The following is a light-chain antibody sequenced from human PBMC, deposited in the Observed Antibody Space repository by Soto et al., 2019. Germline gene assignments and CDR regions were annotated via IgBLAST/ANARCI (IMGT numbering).Light chain of an antibody. CDR1: QSISNW. CDR3: QHYNSYSEA. J-gene: IGKJ1*01. CDR2: HAS. Sequence: DIQMTQSPSTLPAAVGDRFTITCRASQSISNWLAWYQQKPGTAPKVLIYHASNLQSGVRSRFSGSGSGTEFTLTISSLQPDDFATYYCQHYNSYSEAFGQGTKGDIK. V-gene: IGKV1-5*01.